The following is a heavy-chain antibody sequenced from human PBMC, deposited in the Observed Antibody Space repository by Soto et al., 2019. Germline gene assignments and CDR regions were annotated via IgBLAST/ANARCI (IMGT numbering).Heavy chain of an antibody. CDR2: INPNSGGT. Sequence: QVQLVQSGAAVKPPGASVKVSCKTSGYTFIDYYMHWVRQAPGQGLEWMGWINPNSGGTNYAQKFQGWVTLTRDTSISTAYMELRRLRSDDTAVYFCARDLLPYCSGGSCYPEGAFHIWGQGTMVTVSS. D-gene: IGHD2-15*01. CDR1: GYTFIDYY. CDR3: ARDLLPYCSGGSCYPEGAFHI. J-gene: IGHJ3*02. V-gene: IGHV1-2*04.